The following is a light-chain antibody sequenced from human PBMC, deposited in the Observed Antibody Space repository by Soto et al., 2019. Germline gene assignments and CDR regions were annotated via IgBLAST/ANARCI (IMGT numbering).Light chain of an antibody. CDR1: QYVNSNY. J-gene: IGKJ1*01. CDR3: QQFGNSMCT. CDR2: TAS. V-gene: IGKV3-20*01. Sequence: VLTQSPGTLSLSPGERATLSCRASQYVNSNYLAWYQRTPGQPPRLLIHTASRRATGIPDRFSGSGSGTDFTLTISRLEPEDFAVYYCQQFGNSMCTFGQGTKVDIK.